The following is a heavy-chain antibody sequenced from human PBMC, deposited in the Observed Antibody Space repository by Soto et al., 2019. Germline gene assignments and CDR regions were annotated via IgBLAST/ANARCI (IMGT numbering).Heavy chain of an antibody. V-gene: IGHV3-13*01. CDR3: ARERGMGEGNLFDY. CDR1: GFTFSTYD. J-gene: IGHJ4*02. Sequence: EVQLVESGGGLVQPGGSLRLSCAASGFTFSTYDMHWVRQTAEHGLEWVSAIGAGGFTYYGDSVKDRFTISRDNAKNSLYLQMNSLRAGDTAVYYCARERGMGEGNLFDYWGQGILVTVSS. D-gene: IGHD3-16*01. CDR2: IGAGGFT.